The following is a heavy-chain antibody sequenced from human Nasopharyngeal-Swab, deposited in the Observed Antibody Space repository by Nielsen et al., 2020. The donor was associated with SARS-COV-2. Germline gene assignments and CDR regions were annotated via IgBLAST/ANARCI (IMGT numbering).Heavy chain of an antibody. V-gene: IGHV3-23*01. J-gene: IGHJ4*02. CDR1: GFTFRSYA. CDR3: ARRYYYEDC. Sequence: GESLKISCAASGFTFRSYAMSWVRQAPGRGLEWVSTINNSGGNTHYADSVKGHFTISRDNSKNTLYLQMSSLRAEDTAVYYCARRYYYEDCWGQGTLVTVSS. CDR2: INNSGGNT. D-gene: IGHD3-22*01.